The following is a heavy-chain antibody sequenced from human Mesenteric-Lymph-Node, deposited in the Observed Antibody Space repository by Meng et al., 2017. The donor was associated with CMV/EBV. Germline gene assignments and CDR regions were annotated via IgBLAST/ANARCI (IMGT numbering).Heavy chain of an antibody. J-gene: IGHJ4*02. Sequence: GGSLRLSCAASGFTFINAWLSWVRQAPGKGLEWVGRIRSNADGGTADYVAPVTGRFTVSRDDSENTLYLQMNSLKTEDTAVYYCTTEYDWGQGTLVTVSS. V-gene: IGHV3-15*01. CDR1: GFTFINAW. CDR3: TTEYD. CDR2: IRSNADGGTA.